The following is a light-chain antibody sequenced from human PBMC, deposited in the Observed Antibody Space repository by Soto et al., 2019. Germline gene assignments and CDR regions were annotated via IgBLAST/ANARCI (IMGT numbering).Light chain of an antibody. CDR2: RAS. CDR3: QQYSSYST. J-gene: IGKJ1*01. CDR1: QSISGF. V-gene: IGKV1-5*03. Sequence: DIQMTQSPSTLYASVGDRVTITCRASQSISGFLAWYQQKPGQAPKLLIYRASSLETGVPSRFRGSGSGTEFTLTTSSLQPDDFATYYCQQYSSYSTFGQGTKVDIK.